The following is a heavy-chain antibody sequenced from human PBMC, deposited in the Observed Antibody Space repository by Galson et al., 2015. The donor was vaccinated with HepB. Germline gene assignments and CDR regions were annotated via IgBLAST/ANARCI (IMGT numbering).Heavy chain of an antibody. Sequence: SLRLSCAASGFTFSDYWMTWVRQAPGKGLEWVANINQNGSERYYVDSVEGRFTISRDNARKSLYLQMNFLRAEDTAGYYCASGMTEFDYWGQGTLVTVSS. CDR2: INQNGSER. CDR1: GFTFSDYW. CDR3: ASGMTEFDY. D-gene: IGHD1-20*01. J-gene: IGHJ4*02. V-gene: IGHV3-7*05.